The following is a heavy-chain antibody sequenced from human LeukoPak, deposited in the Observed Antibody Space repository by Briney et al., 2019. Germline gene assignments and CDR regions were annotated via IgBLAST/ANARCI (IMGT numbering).Heavy chain of an antibody. J-gene: IGHJ5*01. CDR2: INPKNGDT. V-gene: IGHV1-2*02. CDR1: GYILAALY. Sequence: ASVRVSCKASGYILAALYIYWLRQAPGHGLEWKGMINPKNGDTIIAPKFQGRVTVTSDTSISTAFMDLKILTSDDTAVYYCARDPNGPFQLQSYFLDSWGQGTLVTVSS. CDR3: ARDPNGPFQLQSYFLDS. D-gene: IGHD3-10*01.